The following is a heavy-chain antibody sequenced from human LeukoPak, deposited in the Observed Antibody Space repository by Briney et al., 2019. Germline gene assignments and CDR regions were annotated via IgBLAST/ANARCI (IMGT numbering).Heavy chain of an antibody. D-gene: IGHD4-11*01. CDR1: GGSISSGGYS. Sequence: PPQTLSLTCAVSGGSISSGGYSWSWIRQPPGKGLEWIGYIYHSGSTYYNPSLKSRVTISVDRSKNQFSLKLSSVTAADTAVYYCARTRRDTVTYEMGGGVAFDIWGQGTMVTVSS. CDR3: ARTRRDTVTYEMGGGVAFDI. CDR2: IYHSGST. J-gene: IGHJ3*02. V-gene: IGHV4-30-2*01.